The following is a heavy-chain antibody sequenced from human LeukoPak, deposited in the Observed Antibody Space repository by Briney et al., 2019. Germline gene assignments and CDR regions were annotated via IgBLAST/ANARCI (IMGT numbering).Heavy chain of an antibody. D-gene: IGHD6-13*01. Sequence: PGGSLRLSCVVSGFTFDDYAMHWVRQGPGKGLEWVSGISWNGGSVDYADSVKGRFTISRDNSKNSLYLQMNSLRAEDTALYYCAKDRLAAAGTMGFQHWGQGTLVTVSS. J-gene: IGHJ1*01. CDR1: GFTFDDYA. CDR2: ISWNGGSV. CDR3: AKDRLAAAGTMGFQH. V-gene: IGHV3-9*01.